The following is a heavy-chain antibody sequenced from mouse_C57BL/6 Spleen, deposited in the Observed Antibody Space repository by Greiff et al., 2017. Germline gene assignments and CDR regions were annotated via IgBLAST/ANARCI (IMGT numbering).Heavy chain of an antibody. CDR3: ARCVGRPYAMDY. J-gene: IGHJ4*01. Sequence: QVQLQQPGAELVMPGASVKLSCKASGYTFTSYWMHWVKQRPGQGLEWIGEIDPSDSYTNYNQKFKGKSTLTVDKSSSTAYMQISSLTSEDSAVYYGARCVGRPYAMDYWGQGTSVTVSS. CDR2: IDPSDSYT. D-gene: IGHD1-1*01. V-gene: IGHV1-69*01. CDR1: GYTFTSYW.